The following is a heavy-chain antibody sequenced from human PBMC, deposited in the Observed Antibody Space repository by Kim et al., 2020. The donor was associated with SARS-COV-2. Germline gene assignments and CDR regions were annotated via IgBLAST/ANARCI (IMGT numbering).Heavy chain of an antibody. V-gene: IGHV3-33*01. CDR1: GFTFSSYG. CDR2: IWYDGSNK. J-gene: IGHJ4*02. CDR3: ARDQRVGAPQKGDIDY. Sequence: GGSLRLSCAASGFTFSSYGMHWVRQAPGKGLEWVAVIWYDGSNKYYADSVKGRFTISRDNSKNTLYLQMNSLRAEDTAVYYCARDQRVGAPQKGDIDYWGQGTLVTVSS. D-gene: IGHD1-26*01.